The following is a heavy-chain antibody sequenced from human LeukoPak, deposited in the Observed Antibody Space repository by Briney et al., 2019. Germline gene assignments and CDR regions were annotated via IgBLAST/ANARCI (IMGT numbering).Heavy chain of an antibody. J-gene: IGHJ4*02. D-gene: IGHD4-23*01. Sequence: ASVKVSCKASGYTFSSYYMHWVRQAPGQGLEWVGLINPTGDSTNYAQNFRGRVTMTRDTSTSTVYMDLSSLRSEDTAVYYCAREASGGYFDYWGQGTLVSVSS. CDR2: INPTGDST. CDR3: AREASGGYFDY. CDR1: GYTFSSYY. V-gene: IGHV1-46*01.